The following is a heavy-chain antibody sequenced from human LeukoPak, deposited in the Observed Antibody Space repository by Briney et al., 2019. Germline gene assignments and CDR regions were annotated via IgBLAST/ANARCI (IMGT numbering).Heavy chain of an antibody. J-gene: IGHJ4*02. D-gene: IGHD6-19*01. CDR2: IDSVGSSS. Sequence: GGSLRLSCAASGFNFNDYWMHWVRQAPGKGLVWVSRIDSVGSSSVCADSVKGRFTISRDNAKSTLYLHLSSLRADDTATYYCTRGRAGYHFDYWGQGTLVTVSS. CDR1: GFNFNDYW. V-gene: IGHV3-74*01. CDR3: TRGRAGYHFDY.